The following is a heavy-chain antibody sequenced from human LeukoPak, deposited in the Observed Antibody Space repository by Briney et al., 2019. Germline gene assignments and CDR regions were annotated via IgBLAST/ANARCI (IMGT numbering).Heavy chain of an antibody. J-gene: IGHJ4*02. Sequence: GESLRLSCVASGFTFNTYGMNWVRQAPGKGLEWVSFLRYDGRNQYYADSVKGRFTISRDNPNNTVYLQMNSLRPEDTAVYYCAKDPVAGAPTYYFDNWGQGTRVTVSS. CDR3: AKDPVAGAPTYYFDN. CDR1: GFTFNTYG. CDR2: LRYDGRNQ. V-gene: IGHV3-30*02. D-gene: IGHD6-19*01.